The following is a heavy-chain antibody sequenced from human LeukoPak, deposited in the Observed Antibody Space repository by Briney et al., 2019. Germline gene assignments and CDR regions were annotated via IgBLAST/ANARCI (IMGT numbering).Heavy chain of an antibody. V-gene: IGHV3-23*01. J-gene: IGHJ6*03. CDR1: GFTFSSYA. Sequence: LAGGSLRLSCAASGFTFSSYAMSWARQAPGKGLEWVSAISGSGGSTYYADSVKGRFTISRDNSKNTLYLQMNSLRAEDTAVYYCAKGGDTAMYYYYYMDVWGKGTTVTVSS. CDR2: ISGSGGST. CDR3: AKGGDTAMYYYYYMDV. D-gene: IGHD5-18*01.